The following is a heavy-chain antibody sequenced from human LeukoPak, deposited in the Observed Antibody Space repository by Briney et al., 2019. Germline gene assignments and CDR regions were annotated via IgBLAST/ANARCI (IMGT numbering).Heavy chain of an antibody. CDR1: GFTFGSYW. CDR3: AKDGNYGSRGTFAY. J-gene: IGHJ4*02. V-gene: IGHV3-23*01. Sequence: GGSLRLSCAASGFTFGSYWMSWVRQAPGKGLEWVSNIRVGGGSTYYADSVKGRFTISRDNAKNTLYLQMNSLRAEDPAVYYCAKDGNYGSRGTFAYWRQGTMATVSS. CDR2: IRVGGGST. D-gene: IGHD3-10*01.